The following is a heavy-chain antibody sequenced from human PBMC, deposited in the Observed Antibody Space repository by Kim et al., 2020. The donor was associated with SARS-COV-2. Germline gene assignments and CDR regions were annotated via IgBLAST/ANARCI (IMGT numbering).Heavy chain of an antibody. D-gene: IGHD3-10*01. Sequence: SVKVSCKASGGTFSSYAISWVRQAPGQGLEWMGGIIPIFGTANYAQKFQGRVTITADESTSTAYMELSSLRSEDTAVYYCARYRGRGRPLDYWGQGTLVTVSS. CDR3: ARYRGRGRPLDY. CDR2: IIPIFGTA. CDR1: GGTFSSYA. V-gene: IGHV1-69*13. J-gene: IGHJ4*02.